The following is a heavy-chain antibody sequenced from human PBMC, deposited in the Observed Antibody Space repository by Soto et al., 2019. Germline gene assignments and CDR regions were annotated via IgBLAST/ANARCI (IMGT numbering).Heavy chain of an antibody. D-gene: IGHD5-18*01. CDR1: GGTFSTYA. J-gene: IGHJ4*02. V-gene: IGHV1-69*12. CDR3: ASGIQLWLRRINNGYSG. Sequence: QVQLVQSGAEVKKPKSSVKVSCKAPGGTFSTYAISWVRQAPGQGLEWMGGIIPMFGTANYAQRFQDRVTIPADESTNTVYIELSSLRSEDTAVYFCASGIQLWLRRINNGYSGWGQGTLVTVSS. CDR2: IIPMFGTA.